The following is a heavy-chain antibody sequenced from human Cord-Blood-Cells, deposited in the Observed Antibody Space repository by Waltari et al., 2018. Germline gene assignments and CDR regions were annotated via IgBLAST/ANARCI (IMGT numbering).Heavy chain of an antibody. CDR2: INHSGST. J-gene: IGHJ1*01. CDR1: GGSFSGYY. CDR3: ARGGGVIVVVPAALGYAEYFQH. V-gene: IGHV4-34*01. Sequence: QVQLQQWGAGLLKPSETLSLTCAVYGGSFSGYYWSWIRQPPGKGLEWIGEINHSGSTNYNPSLKSRVTISVDTSKNQFSLKLNSVTAADTAVYYCARGGGVIVVVPAALGYAEYFQHWGQGTLVTVSS. D-gene: IGHD2-2*01.